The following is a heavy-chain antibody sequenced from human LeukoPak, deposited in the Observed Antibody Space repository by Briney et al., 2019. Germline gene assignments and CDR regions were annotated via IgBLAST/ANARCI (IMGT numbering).Heavy chain of an antibody. D-gene: IGHD1-1*01. CDR2: IRYDGSNK. CDR3: AKGTQLERRGLDY. V-gene: IGHV3-30*02. CDR1: GFTFSSYG. J-gene: IGHJ4*02. Sequence: GSLRLSCAASGFTFSSYGMHWVRQAPGKGLEWVAFIRYDGSNKYYADSVKGRFTISRDNSKNTLYLQMNSLRAEDTAVYYCAKGTQLERRGLDYWGQGTLSPSPQ.